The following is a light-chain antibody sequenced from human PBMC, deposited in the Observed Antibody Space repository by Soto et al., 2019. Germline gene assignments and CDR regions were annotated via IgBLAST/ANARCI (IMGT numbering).Light chain of an antibody. CDR2: CAA. J-gene: IGKJ1*01. CDR1: QSVTSD. Sequence: EIVLTQSPATLSLSPGERATLSCRASQSVTSDLALYQQTPGQAARLLIYCAANRATGSPDRLFGSGSWTDFTLPISRREPQDFAVDYCCQYGSSGTFGQGTKVDIK. V-gene: IGKV3-20*01. CDR3: CQYGSSGT.